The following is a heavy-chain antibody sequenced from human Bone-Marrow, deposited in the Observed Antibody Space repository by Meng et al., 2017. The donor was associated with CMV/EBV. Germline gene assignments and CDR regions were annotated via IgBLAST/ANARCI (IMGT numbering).Heavy chain of an antibody. CDR2: ISSSGSYI. Sequence: GGSLRLSCAASGFTFSSYSMNWVRQAPGKGLEWVSSISSSGSYIYYADSVKGRFTISRDNAKNSLYLQMSSLRADDTAVYHCATRSASDQWGQGMLVTFSS. CDR1: GFTFSSYS. CDR3: ATRSASDQ. J-gene: IGHJ5*02. V-gene: IGHV3-21*01. D-gene: IGHD3-16*01.